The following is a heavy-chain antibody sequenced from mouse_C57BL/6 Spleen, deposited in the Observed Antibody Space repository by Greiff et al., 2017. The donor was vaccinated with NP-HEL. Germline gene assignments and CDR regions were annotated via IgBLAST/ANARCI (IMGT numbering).Heavy chain of an antibody. CDR1: GYTFTDYY. Sequence: EVQLQQSGPVLVKPGASVKMSCKASGYTFTDYYMNWVKQSHGKSLEWIGVINPYNGGTSYNQKFKGKATLPVDKYSSTAYMELNSLTSEDSAVYYCARDGDDGYYRDWGQGTTLTVSS. V-gene: IGHV1-19*01. CDR2: INPYNGGT. D-gene: IGHD2-3*01. J-gene: IGHJ2*01. CDR3: ARDGDDGYYRD.